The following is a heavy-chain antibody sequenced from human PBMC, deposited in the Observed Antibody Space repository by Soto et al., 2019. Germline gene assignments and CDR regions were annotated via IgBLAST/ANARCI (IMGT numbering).Heavy chain of an antibody. Sequence: GGSLRLSCTASGFTFGDYAMSWFRQAPGKGLEWVGFIRSKAYGGTTEYAASVKGRFTISRDDSKSIAYLQMNSLKTEDTAVYYCTRPPLPDDSSSRYGYYYYGMDVWGQGTTVSVSS. CDR1: GFTFGDYA. CDR2: IRSKAYGGTT. CDR3: TRPPLPDDSSSRYGYYYYGMDV. V-gene: IGHV3-49*03. J-gene: IGHJ6*02. D-gene: IGHD6-13*01.